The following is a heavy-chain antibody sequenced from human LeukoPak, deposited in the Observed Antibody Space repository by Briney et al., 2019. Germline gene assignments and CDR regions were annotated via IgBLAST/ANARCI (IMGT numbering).Heavy chain of an antibody. D-gene: IGHD1-26*01. Sequence: SETLSLTCTVSGGSISSSSYYWGWIRQPPGKGLEWIGSIYYSGSTYYNPSLKSRVTISVDTSKNQFSLKLSSVTAADTAVYYCATLPSGYDSGNIVGATPDYWGQGTLVTVSS. CDR3: ATLPSGYDSGNIVGATPDY. CDR1: GGSISSSSYY. V-gene: IGHV4-39*07. CDR2: IYYSGST. J-gene: IGHJ4*02.